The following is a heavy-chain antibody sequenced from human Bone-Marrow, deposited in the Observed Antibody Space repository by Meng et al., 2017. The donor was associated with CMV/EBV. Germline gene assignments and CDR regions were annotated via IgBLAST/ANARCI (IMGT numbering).Heavy chain of an antibody. CDR1: GFTFSSYA. CDR2: IPYDGSYE. CDR3: AKHHRGYSAIDY. J-gene: IGHJ4*02. D-gene: IGHD5-12*01. Sequence: GESLKISCAASGFTFSSYAMHWVRQPPGKGLEWVAFIPYDGSYEYYADSVKGRFTISRDNSKNALYLQINSLRAEDTALYYCAKHHRGYSAIDYWGQGTLVTVSS. V-gene: IGHV3-30*02.